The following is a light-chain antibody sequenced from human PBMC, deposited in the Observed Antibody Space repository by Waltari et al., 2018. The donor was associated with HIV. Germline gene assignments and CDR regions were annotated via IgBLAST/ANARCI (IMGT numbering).Light chain of an antibody. CDR2: RNV. CDR1: RTNIGAGYD. CDR3: QSYDTSLGGWV. V-gene: IGLV1-40*01. Sequence: QSVLTQPPSVSGAPGQRVTISCTGSRTNIGAGYDVHWYQQLPGTAPKPITFRNVNRPSGVPDRFSGSKSGTSASLAITGLQAEDEADFYCQSYDTSLGGWVFGGGTKLTVL. J-gene: IGLJ3*02.